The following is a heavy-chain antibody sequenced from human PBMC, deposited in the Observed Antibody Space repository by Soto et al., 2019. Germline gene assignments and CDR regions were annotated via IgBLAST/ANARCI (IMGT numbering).Heavy chain of an antibody. Sequence: GGSLRLSCAASGFTFSGSAMHWVRQASGKGLEWVGRIRSKANSYATAYAASVKGRFTISRDDSKNTAYLQMNSLKTEDTAVYYCTRQDGSHCSGGSCYSSGMGAWAKGPRSPSP. V-gene: IGHV3-73*01. CDR3: TRQDGSHCSGGSCYSSGMGA. D-gene: IGHD2-15*01. CDR1: GFTFSGSA. CDR2: IRSKANSYAT. J-gene: IGHJ6*02.